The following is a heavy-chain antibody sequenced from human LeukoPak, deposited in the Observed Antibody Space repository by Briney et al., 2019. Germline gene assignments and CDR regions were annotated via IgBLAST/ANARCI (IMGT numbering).Heavy chain of an antibody. V-gene: IGHV1-69*06. J-gene: IGHJ4*02. CDR3: ARGGEDIVVVPAAIIELNFDY. CDR1: GGTFSSYA. CDR2: IIPIFGTA. D-gene: IGHD2-2*02. Sequence: SVKVSCKASGGTFSSYAISWVRQAPGQGLEWMGGIIPIFGTANYAQKFQGRVTITADKSTSTAYMELSSLRSEDTAVYYCARGGEDIVVVPAAIIELNFDYWGQGTLVTVSS.